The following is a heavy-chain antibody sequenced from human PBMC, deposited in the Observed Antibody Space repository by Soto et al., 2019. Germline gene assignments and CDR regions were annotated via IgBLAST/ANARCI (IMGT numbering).Heavy chain of an antibody. CDR2: IIPVFGTP. CDR3: ARGDATKIVVTTYYGMDV. D-gene: IGHD3-22*01. Sequence: QVQLVQSGAEVKKPGSSVKVSCKASGGSLSNYGISWVRQAPGQGLEWMGAIIPVFGTPNYAQKFQDRVTITADESITAVYMEVRSLTSEATAVYYCARGDATKIVVTTYYGMDVWGQGTTVTVSS. J-gene: IGHJ6*02. V-gene: IGHV1-69*12. CDR1: GGSLSNYG.